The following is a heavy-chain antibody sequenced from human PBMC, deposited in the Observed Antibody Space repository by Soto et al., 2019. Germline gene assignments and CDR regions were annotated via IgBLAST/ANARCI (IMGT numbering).Heavy chain of an antibody. CDR1: GFTFSSYA. V-gene: IGHV3-23*01. CDR2: VSSSGGSA. CDR3: ARDFSGPMDY. J-gene: IGHJ4*02. Sequence: GGSLRLSCAASGFTFSSYAMNWVRQAPGKGLEWVSAVSSSGGSAYYADSVKGRFIISRDNSKTALYLQLTSLRADDTAVYYCARDFSGPMDYWGRGTLVTVSS. D-gene: IGHD3-10*01.